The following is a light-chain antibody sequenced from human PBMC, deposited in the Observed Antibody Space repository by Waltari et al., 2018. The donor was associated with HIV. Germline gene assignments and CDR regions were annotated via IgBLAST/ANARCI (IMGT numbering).Light chain of an antibody. CDR2: SNN. V-gene: IGLV1-44*01. CDR1: TSALGGND. CDR3: AAWDDSLKGGA. Sequence: HSVLAQTPTSSRTLGQRVTVPSPRRTSALGGNDVSWYQQHPGTAPKLLIYSNNQRPSGVPDRFSGSTSGTSASLVISGLQSEDEADYYCAAWDDSLKGGAFGPGTKVTVL. J-gene: IGLJ1*01.